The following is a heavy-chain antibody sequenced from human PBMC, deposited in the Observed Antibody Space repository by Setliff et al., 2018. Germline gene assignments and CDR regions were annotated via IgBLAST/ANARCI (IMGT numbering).Heavy chain of an antibody. CDR3: ARMSGFLYIDV. CDR2: IYTSWST. J-gene: IGHJ6*03. Sequence: PSETLSLTCTVSGGSVGNTYYYWSWIRQPAGQGLEWIGQIYTSWSTNYNPSLKSRVTISVDTSKNQFSLKLSSVTAADTAVYYCARMSGFLYIDVWGKGTTVTVSS. CDR1: GGSVGNTYYY. V-gene: IGHV4-61*09. D-gene: IGHD3-3*01.